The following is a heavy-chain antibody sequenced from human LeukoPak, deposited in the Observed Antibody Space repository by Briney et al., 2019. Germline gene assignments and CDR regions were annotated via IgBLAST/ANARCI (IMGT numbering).Heavy chain of an antibody. CDR1: GFIFSNYG. Sequence: GESLRLSCAASGFIFSNYGMNWVRQAPGKGLEWVSYISSSSGTIYYADSVKGRFTISRDNAKNSLYLQMNSLRAEDTAVYYCEAPDYWGQGTLVTVSS. CDR2: ISSSSGTI. J-gene: IGHJ4*02. CDR3: EAPDY. V-gene: IGHV3-48*01.